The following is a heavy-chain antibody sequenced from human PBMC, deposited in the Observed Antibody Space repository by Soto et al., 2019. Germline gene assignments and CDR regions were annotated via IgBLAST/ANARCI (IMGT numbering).Heavy chain of an antibody. Sequence: QMQLQESGPGLVKPSETLSLNCVVSGGSVSSGDHAWGWIRQPPGKGLEWIGYRRSVNYNPSLRSRVTISVDTAKNQFSLKLSSVTAADTAVYYCGRDNWGSIDYWGQGIQVTVSS. D-gene: IGHD7-27*01. CDR1: GGSVSSGDHA. CDR3: GRDNWGSIDY. CDR2: RRSV. J-gene: IGHJ4*02. V-gene: IGHV4-61*08.